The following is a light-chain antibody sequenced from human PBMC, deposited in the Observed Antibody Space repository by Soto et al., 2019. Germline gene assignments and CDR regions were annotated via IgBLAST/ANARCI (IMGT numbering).Light chain of an antibody. CDR1: SSDVGGYIY. V-gene: IGLV2-14*01. CDR2: EVS. CDR3: SSYTSSSTPV. Sequence: QSALTQPASVSGSPGQSITISCTGTSSDVGGYIYVSWYQHHPGKAPKLIIYEVSNRPSGVSNRFSGSKSGNTASLTISGLQAEDEADYYCSSYTSSSTPVFGGGTKLTVL. J-gene: IGLJ3*02.